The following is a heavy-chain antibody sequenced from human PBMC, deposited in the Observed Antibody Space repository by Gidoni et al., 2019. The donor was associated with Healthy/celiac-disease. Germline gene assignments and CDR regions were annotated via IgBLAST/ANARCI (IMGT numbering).Heavy chain of an antibody. CDR3: ARAAFLHSITGTTGAGYYYGMDV. CDR1: GGTFSSYT. Sequence: QVQLVQSGAEVKKPGSSVKVSCKASGGTFSSYTISWVRQAPGQGLEWMGGIIPILGIANYAQKFQGRVTITADKSTSTAYMELSSLRSEDTSVYYCARAAFLHSITGTTGAGYYYGMDVWGQGTTVTVSS. V-gene: IGHV1-69*02. D-gene: IGHD1-7*01. CDR2: IIPILGIA. J-gene: IGHJ6*02.